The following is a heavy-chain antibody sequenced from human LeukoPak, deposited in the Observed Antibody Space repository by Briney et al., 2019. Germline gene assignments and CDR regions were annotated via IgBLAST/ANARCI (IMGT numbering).Heavy chain of an antibody. J-gene: IGHJ4*02. Sequence: SETLSLTCTVSGGSISSYYWSWIRQPPGKGLEWIGYIYTSGSTNYNPSLKSRVTISVDTSKNQFSLKLSSVTAADTAVYYCATREMATISFDYWGQGTLVTVSS. D-gene: IGHD5-24*01. CDR2: IYTSGST. V-gene: IGHV4-4*09. CDR1: GGSISSYY. CDR3: ATREMATISFDY.